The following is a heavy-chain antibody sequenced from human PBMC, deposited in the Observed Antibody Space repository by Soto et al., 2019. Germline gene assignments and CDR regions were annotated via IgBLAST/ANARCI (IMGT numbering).Heavy chain of an antibody. CDR2: IYPGDSDT. CDR1: GYSFTSYW. D-gene: IGHD3-22*01. V-gene: IGHV5-51*01. J-gene: IGHJ4*02. CDR3: ARQLTNYYDSSGYHY. Sequence: RGESLKISCKGSGYSFTSYWIGWVRQMPGKGLEWMGIIYPGDSDTRYSPSFQGQVTISADKSISTAYLQWSSLKASDTAMYYCARQLTNYYDSSGYHYWGQGTLVTVSS.